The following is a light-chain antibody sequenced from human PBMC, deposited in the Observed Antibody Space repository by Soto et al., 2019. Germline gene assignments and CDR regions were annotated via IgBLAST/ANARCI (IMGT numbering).Light chain of an antibody. CDR3: QQCGGSPT. Sequence: TESPDTLSVSPGERATLSCRASRSVGFSLGWYQQKPGQAPRLLIYGASSRTTGIPDRFSGSGSGTDFTLTISRLEPEDFAMYYCQQCGGSPTFGQGTKVDIK. CDR1: RSVGFS. J-gene: IGKJ1*01. V-gene: IGKV3-20*01. CDR2: GAS.